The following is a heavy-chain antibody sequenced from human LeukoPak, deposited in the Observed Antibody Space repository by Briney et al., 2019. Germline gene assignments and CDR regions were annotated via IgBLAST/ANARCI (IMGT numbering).Heavy chain of an antibody. D-gene: IGHD1-26*01. CDR1: GFTFSSSA. CDR2: ISGSGGST. J-gene: IGHJ4*02. Sequence: GGSLRLSCAASGFTFSSSAMTWVRQAPGKGLVWVSGISGSGGSTYYADSVKGRFTISRDNSKNTLYLQMNSLRAEDTAVYYCAKEGGSYRYFDYWGQGTLVTVSS. V-gene: IGHV3-23*01. CDR3: AKEGGSYRYFDY.